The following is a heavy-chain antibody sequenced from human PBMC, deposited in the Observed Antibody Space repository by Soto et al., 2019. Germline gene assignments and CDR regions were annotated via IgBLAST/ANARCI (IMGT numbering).Heavy chain of an antibody. Sequence: EVQLVESGGGLVEPGGSLRLSCADSGFTFSNYGFNWVRRAPGRGLEGVSSISTSSGYVYYADSVTGRFTISRGNAKNSVYLEMTALRAEDTAVYYCTRDTFNMMRGVMRGTYYGMDVWGQGTTVIVSS. D-gene: IGHD3-10*01. V-gene: IGHV3-21*01. CDR3: TRDTFNMMRGVMRGTYYGMDV. CDR2: ISTSSGYV. CDR1: GFTFSNYG. J-gene: IGHJ6*02.